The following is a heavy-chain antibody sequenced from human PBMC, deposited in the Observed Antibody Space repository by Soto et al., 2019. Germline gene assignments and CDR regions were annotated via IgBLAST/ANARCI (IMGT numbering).Heavy chain of an antibody. D-gene: IGHD3-10*01. J-gene: IGHJ6*02. CDR2: ISAYNGNT. Sequence: QVQLVQSGAEVKKPGASVKVSCKASGYTFTSYGISWVRQAPGQGLEWMGWISAYNGNTNYAQKLQGRVTMTTDTSTSTADMELRSLRSDDTAVYYCAREFANMVRGVTSMDVWGQGTTVTVSS. CDR3: AREFANMVRGVTSMDV. V-gene: IGHV1-18*01. CDR1: GYTFTSYG.